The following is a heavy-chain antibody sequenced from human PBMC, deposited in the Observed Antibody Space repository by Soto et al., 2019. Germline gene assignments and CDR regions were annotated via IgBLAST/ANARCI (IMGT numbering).Heavy chain of an antibody. J-gene: IGHJ5*02. V-gene: IGHV4-4*07. CDR2: IYATGTT. CDR3: VRDGTKTLRDWFDP. CDR1: GGSISGFY. D-gene: IGHD1-1*01. Sequence: SETLSLTCTVSGGSISGFYWSWIRKSAGKGLGWIGRIYATGTTYYNPSLKSRVMMSVDTSKKQFSLKLRSVTAADTAVYYCVRDGTKTLRDWFDPWGQGISVTVSS.